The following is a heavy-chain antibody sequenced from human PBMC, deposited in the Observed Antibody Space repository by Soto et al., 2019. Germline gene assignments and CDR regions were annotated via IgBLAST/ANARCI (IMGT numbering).Heavy chain of an antibody. CDR3: AGQPTAGSYYDLGSYYYYYAMDV. CDR2: IYYSGST. V-gene: IGHV4-30-4*01. CDR1: GSPISTGDYY. D-gene: IGHD3-10*01. J-gene: IGHJ6*02. Sequence: SETLSRTCSVSGSPISTGDYYRNWSRQPPGKGLEWIGHIYYSGSTYYSSSLKSRVTISLDTSKNQFSLKLSSVTAADTAVYYCAGQPTAGSYYDLGSYYYYYAMDVWGQGTTVS.